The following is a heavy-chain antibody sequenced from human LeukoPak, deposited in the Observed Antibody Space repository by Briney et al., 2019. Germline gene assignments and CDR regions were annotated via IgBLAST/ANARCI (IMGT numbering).Heavy chain of an antibody. CDR1: GGSISDFY. CDR3: ARDRGTWNDDGFDY. D-gene: IGHD1-1*01. Sequence: SETLSLTCTVSGGSISDFYWSWVRQPPGKGLEWIGYIYHNGCTNYNPSLKSRVTMSVDTSKNQFSLKLSSVTAADTAVYYCARDRGTWNDDGFDYWGQGTLVTVSS. V-gene: IGHV4-59*12. CDR2: IYHNGCT. J-gene: IGHJ4*02.